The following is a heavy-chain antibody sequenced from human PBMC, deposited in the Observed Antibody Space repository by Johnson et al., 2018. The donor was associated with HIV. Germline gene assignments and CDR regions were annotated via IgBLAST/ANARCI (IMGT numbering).Heavy chain of an antibody. D-gene: IGHD2-2*01. CDR1: GFTFSSYV. V-gene: IGHV3-23*04. J-gene: IGHJ3*02. Sequence: VQLVESGGGVVQPGRSLRVSCAASGFTFSSYVMHWVRQAPGKGLEWVSYISGSGCSTYYAASVKGRFTISRDNSKNTLYLQMNSLRAEDTAVYYCAKTVIVVVPAARGDAFDIWGQGTMVTVSS. CDR3: AKTVIVVVPAARGDAFDI. CDR2: ISGSGCST.